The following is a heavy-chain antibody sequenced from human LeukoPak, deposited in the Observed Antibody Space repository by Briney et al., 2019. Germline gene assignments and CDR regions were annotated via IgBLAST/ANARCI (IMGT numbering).Heavy chain of an antibody. J-gene: IGHJ3*02. CDR3: VRSGYCYGGTCHSGAFDI. D-gene: IGHD2-15*01. Sequence: ASVKVSCKASGYTLTGYYMHWVRQAPGQGLEWMGMINPSGGSTSYAQKFQGRVTMTRDMSTSTVYMELSSLRSEDTAVYYCVRSGYCYGGTCHSGAFDIWGQGTVVTVSS. CDR1: GYTLTGYY. CDR2: INPSGGST. V-gene: IGHV1-46*01.